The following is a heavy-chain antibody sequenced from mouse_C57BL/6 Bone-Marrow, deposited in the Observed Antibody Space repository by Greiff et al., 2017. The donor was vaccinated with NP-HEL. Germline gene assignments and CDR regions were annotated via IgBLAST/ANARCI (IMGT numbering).Heavy chain of an antibody. J-gene: IGHJ4*01. D-gene: IGHD2-1*01. V-gene: IGHV1-69*01. CDR1: GYTFTSYW. Sequence: QVQLQQPGAELVMPGASVKLSCKASGYTFTSYWMHWVKQRPGQGLEWIGEIDPSDSYTNYNQKFKGKSTLTVAKSSSTAYMQLSSLTSEDSAVYYCASIYGNYGEDAMDYWGQGTSVTVSS. CDR2: IDPSDSYT. CDR3: ASIYGNYGEDAMDY.